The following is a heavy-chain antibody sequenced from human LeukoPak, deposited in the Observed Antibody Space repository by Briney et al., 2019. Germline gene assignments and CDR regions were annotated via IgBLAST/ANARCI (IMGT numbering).Heavy chain of an antibody. J-gene: IGHJ5*02. V-gene: IGHV3-7*03. CDR3: AKDGSSGYYLTGNWFDP. CDR2: IKQDGSER. CDR1: GFTFSTYW. D-gene: IGHD3-22*01. Sequence: GGSLRLSCAASGFTFSTYWMSWVRQVPGKGLEWVANIKQDGSERNYVDSVKGRFTISRDNSKNTLYLQMNSLRAEDTAVYYCAKDGSSGYYLTGNWFDPWGQGTLVTVSS.